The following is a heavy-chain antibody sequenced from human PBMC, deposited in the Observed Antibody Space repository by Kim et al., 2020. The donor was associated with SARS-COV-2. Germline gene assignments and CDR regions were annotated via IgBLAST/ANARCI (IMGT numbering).Heavy chain of an antibody. J-gene: IGHJ6*02. CDR3: ARGREWLRIFYYYYGMDV. D-gene: IGHD5-12*01. Sequence: SETLSLTCAVYGGSFSGYYWSWIRQPPGKGLEWIGEINHSGSTNYNPSLKSRVTISVDTSKNQFSLKLSSVTAADTAVYYCARGREWLRIFYYYYGMDVWGQGTTVTVSS. CDR2: INHSGST. V-gene: IGHV4-34*01. CDR1: GGSFSGYY.